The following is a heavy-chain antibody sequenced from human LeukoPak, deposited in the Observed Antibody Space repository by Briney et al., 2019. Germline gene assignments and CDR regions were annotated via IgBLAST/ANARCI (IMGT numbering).Heavy chain of an antibody. CDR3: ATGYSGFDY. Sequence: GGSLRLSCAASGFTVSSNYMNWVRQAPGRGLEWVSLIYGGDATDYADSVKGRFTISRDNSKNTLYLQMNSLRAEDTAVYYCATGYSGFDYWGQGTLVTVSS. CDR2: IYGGDAT. J-gene: IGHJ4*02. V-gene: IGHV3-53*01. D-gene: IGHD5-12*01. CDR1: GFTVSSNY.